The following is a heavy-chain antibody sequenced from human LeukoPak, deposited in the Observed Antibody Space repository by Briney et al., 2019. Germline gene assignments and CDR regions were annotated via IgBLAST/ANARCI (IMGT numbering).Heavy chain of an antibody. CDR2: IKNKAKSYTT. J-gene: IGHJ4*02. V-gene: IGHV3-72*01. D-gene: IGHD1-26*01. Sequence: GGSLRLSCAASGFFFSDPYMEWVRQAPGKGLEWVGRIKNKAKSYTTEYAASVKGRFTISRDDSKNSLYLQMGSLKTEDTAVYFCARSRLGALDYWGQGTLVTVSS. CDR1: GFFFSDPY. CDR3: ARSRLGALDY.